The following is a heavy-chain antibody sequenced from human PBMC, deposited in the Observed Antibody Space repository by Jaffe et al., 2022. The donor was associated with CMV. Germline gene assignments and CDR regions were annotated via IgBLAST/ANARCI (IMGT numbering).Heavy chain of an antibody. V-gene: IGHV1-18*01. D-gene: IGHD6-19*01. CDR1: GYTFTDYG. J-gene: IGHJ4*02. CDR2: ISGYNDNT. CDR3: ARDGFWWGTGWDTDG. Sequence: QVRLMQSGAEVKKPGASVTVSCKASGYTFTDYGLSWVRQAPGRGLEWLGWISGYNDNTIYAQQFQGRVTMTTDRSARTAYMALESLTSDDTAVYFCARDGFWWGTGWDTDGWGQGTLVTVSS.